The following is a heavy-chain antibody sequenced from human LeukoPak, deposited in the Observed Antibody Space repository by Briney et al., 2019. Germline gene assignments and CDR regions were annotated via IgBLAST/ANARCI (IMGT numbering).Heavy chain of an antibody. D-gene: IGHD3-10*01. CDR1: RFTFRNYA. CDR3: AKDQRIYGILYYIYMDV. V-gene: IGHV3-30*02. CDR2: VRYDGSNT. Sequence: GGSLRLSCAASRFTFRNYAMHWVRQAPGKGLEWVAFVRYDGSNTYYADSVKGRFTISRDNSKNTLYLEMDSLRTEDTAVYYCAKDQRIYGILYYIYMDVWGKGTTVTISS. J-gene: IGHJ6*03.